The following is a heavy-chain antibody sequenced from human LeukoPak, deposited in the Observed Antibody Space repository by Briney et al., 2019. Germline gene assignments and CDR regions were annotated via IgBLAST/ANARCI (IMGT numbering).Heavy chain of an antibody. CDR1: GFTFDDYA. CDR3: AKGGKIAVAAPFDY. Sequence: PGGSLRLSCAASGFTFDDYAMHWVRQAPGKGLEWVSGISWNSGSIGYADSVKGRFTISRDNAKNSLYLQMNSLRAEDTALYYCAKGGKIAVAAPFDYWGQGTLATVSS. V-gene: IGHV3-9*01. J-gene: IGHJ4*02. CDR2: ISWNSGSI. D-gene: IGHD6-19*01.